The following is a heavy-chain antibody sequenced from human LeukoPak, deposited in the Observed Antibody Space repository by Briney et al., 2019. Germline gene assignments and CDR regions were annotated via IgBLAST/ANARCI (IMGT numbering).Heavy chain of an antibody. J-gene: IGHJ4*02. Sequence: SETLSLTCTASGVSISSHYWSWIRQPPGKGLEWIGYIYYSGSTNYNPSLKSRVTISVDTSKNQFSLKLSSVTAADTAVYYCARTMYYFDYWGQGTLVTVSS. CDR1: GVSISSHY. V-gene: IGHV4-59*11. CDR2: IYYSGST. CDR3: ARTMYYFDY.